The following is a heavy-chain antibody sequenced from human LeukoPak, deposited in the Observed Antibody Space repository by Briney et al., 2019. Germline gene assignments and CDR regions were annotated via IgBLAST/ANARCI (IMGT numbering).Heavy chain of an antibody. CDR2: IYHSGST. D-gene: IGHD3-3*02. CDR1: GGSISSGGYS. J-gene: IGHJ4*02. Sequence: SQTLSLTCAVSGGSISSGGYSWSWIRQPPGKGLEWIGYIYHSGSTYHNPSLKSRVTISVDRSKNQFSLKLSSVTAADTAVYYCARALARTFLDYWGQGTLVTVSS. CDR3: ARALARTFLDY. V-gene: IGHV4-30-2*01.